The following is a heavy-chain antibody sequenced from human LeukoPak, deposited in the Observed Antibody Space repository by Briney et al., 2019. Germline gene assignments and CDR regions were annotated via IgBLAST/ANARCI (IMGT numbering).Heavy chain of an antibody. CDR3: ASPMTAVSTYNYYGMDV. V-gene: IGHV3-48*03. CDR1: GFTFSNYQ. CDR2: ISSGATTT. J-gene: IGHJ6*02. Sequence: GGSLRLSCAASGFTFSNYQMNWVRQAPGKGLEWVSSISSGATTTYFADSVKGRFTISRDNAKNSLYLQMNSLRAEDTAVYYCASPMTAVSTYNYYGMDVWGQGTTVTVSS. D-gene: IGHD4-17*01.